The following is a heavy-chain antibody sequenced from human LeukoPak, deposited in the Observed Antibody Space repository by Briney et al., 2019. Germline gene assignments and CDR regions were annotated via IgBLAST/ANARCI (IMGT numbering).Heavy chain of an antibody. D-gene: IGHD3-16*01. J-gene: IGHJ6*03. CDR1: GGSISSYY. CDR3: ARADLGAYYYYMDV. V-gene: IGHV4-59*08. Sequence: SETLSLTCTVSGGSISSYYWSWIRQPPGKGLEWIGYIYYSGSTNYNPSLKSRVTISVDTSKNQFSLKLSSVTAADTAVYYCARADLGAYYYYMDVWGKGTTVTVSS. CDR2: IYYSGST.